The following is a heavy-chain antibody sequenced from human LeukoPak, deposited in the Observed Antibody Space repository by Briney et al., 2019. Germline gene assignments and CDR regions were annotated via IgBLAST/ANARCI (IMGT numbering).Heavy chain of an antibody. CDR1: GFTFSSYS. J-gene: IGHJ4*02. D-gene: IGHD4-17*01. V-gene: IGHV3-21*01. CDR2: ISSSSSYI. Sequence: GSLRLSCAASGFTFSSYSMNWVRQAPGKGLEWVSSISSSSSYIYYADSVKGRFTISRDNAKNSLYQQMNSLRAEDTAVYYCARESTVTGGISYFDYWGQGTLVTVSS. CDR3: ARESTVTGGISYFDY.